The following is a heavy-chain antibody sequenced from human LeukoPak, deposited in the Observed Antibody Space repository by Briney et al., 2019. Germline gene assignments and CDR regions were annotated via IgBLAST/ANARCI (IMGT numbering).Heavy chain of an antibody. J-gene: IGHJ3*02. CDR3: ARGQLWYGTDAFDI. Sequence: SETLSLTCTVSGGSISSYYWSWLRQPPGKGLEGMGYIYYSGSTNYNPSLKSRVPISVDMSKNQFPLKLISVTAADAAVFLCARGQLWYGTDAFDIWGQGTMVTVSS. D-gene: IGHD5-18*01. V-gene: IGHV4-59*12. CDR2: IYYSGST. CDR1: GGSISSYY.